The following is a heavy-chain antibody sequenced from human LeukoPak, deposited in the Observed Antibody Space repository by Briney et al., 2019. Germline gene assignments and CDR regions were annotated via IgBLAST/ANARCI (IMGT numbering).Heavy chain of an antibody. J-gene: IGHJ4*02. CDR3: AKDRGRYYDSSGYYWGYYFDS. Sequence: GGSLRLSCAASGFTFSTYAVNWVRQAPGKGLEWVSTVGGSGGSTYYADSVKGRFTISRDNSKNTLYLQMSSLRAEDTAVYYCAKDRGRYYDSSGYYWGYYFDSWGQGILVTVST. CDR1: GFTFSTYA. D-gene: IGHD3-22*01. CDR2: VGGSGGST. V-gene: IGHV3-23*01.